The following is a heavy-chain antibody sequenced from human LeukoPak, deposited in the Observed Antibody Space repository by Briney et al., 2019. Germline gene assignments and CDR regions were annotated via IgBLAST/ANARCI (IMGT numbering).Heavy chain of an antibody. V-gene: IGHV3-23*01. CDR2: ISGSGGST. CDR1: GFTFSSYG. CDR3: AKDSLGAIVVVSNPYYFDY. D-gene: IGHD3-22*01. Sequence: PGGSLRLSCAAPGFTFSSYGMSWVRQAPGKGLEWVSAISGSGGSTYYADSVKGRFTISRDNSKNTLYLQMNSLRAEDTAVYYCAKDSLGAIVVVSNPYYFDYWGQGTLVTVSS. J-gene: IGHJ4*02.